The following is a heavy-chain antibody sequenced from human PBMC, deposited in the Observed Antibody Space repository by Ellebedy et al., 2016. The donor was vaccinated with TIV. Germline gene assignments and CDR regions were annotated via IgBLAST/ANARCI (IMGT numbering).Heavy chain of an antibody. D-gene: IGHD3-22*01. CDR1: GFTFSSYG. V-gene: IGHV3-30*18. J-gene: IGHJ4*02. CDR3: AKDPYYYDSSGYAGEETGTGDY. CDR2: ISYDGSNK. Sequence: GGSLRLXCAASGFTFSSYGMHWVRQAPGKGLEWVAVISYDGSNKYYADSVKGRFTISRDNSKNTLYLQMNSLRAEDTAVYYCAKDPYYYDSSGYAGEETGTGDYWGQGTLVTVSS.